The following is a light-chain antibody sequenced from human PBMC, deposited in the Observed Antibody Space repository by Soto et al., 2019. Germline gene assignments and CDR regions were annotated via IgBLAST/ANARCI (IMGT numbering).Light chain of an antibody. CDR2: DAS. CDR1: QDISNF. Sequence: DIQMTQSPSSLSASVGDRVTITCQASQDISNFLNWYQQKPGKAPKLLIYDASNLETGVPSRFSGSGSGTDFTFTISSLQPEDIAGYYCEQYDNLLFTFGPGTKVD. CDR3: EQYDNLLFT. J-gene: IGKJ3*01. V-gene: IGKV1-33*01.